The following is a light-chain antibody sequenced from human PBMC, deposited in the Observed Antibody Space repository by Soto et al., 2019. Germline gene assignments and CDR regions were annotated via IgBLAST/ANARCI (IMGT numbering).Light chain of an antibody. CDR3: QSYDSSLSGWL. Sequence: QSVLTQPPSVSGAPGQRVTISCTGSSSNIGAAFDVHWYQHLPGTAPKLLIYDNTNRPSGVPDRFSGSKSGTSASLAITGLQAADEDDYYCQSYDSSLSGWLFGGGTKLTVL. CDR1: SSNIGAAFD. J-gene: IGLJ2*01. CDR2: DNT. V-gene: IGLV1-40*01.